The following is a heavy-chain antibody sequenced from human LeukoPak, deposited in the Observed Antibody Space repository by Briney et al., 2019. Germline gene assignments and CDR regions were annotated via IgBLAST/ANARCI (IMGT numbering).Heavy chain of an antibody. J-gene: IGHJ4*02. D-gene: IGHD5-24*01. V-gene: IGHV4-61*08. CDR3: ARVYIDGYNYRGIDY. CDR2: IYYSGST. CDR1: GGSISSGGYS. Sequence: PSQTLSLTCAVSGGSISSGGYSWSWIRQPPGKGLEWIGYIYYSGSTNYNPSLKSRVTISVDTSKNQFSLKLSSVTAADTAVYYCARVYIDGYNYRGIDYWGQGTLVTVSS.